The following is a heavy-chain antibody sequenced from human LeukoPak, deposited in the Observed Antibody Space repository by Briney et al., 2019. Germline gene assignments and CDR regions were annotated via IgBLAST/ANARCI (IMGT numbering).Heavy chain of an antibody. Sequence: ASVKVSCKASGYTFISYDINWVRQATGQGLEWMGWMNPNSGNTGYAQKFQGRVTMTRNTSISTAYMELSSLRSEDTAVYYCARGLDILTGGDAFDIWGQGTMVTVSS. CDR2: MNPNSGNT. J-gene: IGHJ3*02. CDR1: GYTFISYD. CDR3: ARGLDILTGGDAFDI. D-gene: IGHD3-9*01. V-gene: IGHV1-8*01.